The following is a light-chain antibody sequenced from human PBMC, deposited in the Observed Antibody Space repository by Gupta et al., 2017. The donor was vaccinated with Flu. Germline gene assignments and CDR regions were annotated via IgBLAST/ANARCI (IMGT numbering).Light chain of an antibody. V-gene: IGLV2-11*01. CDR3: CSYAGSYTHVV. J-gene: IGLJ2*01. CDR1: SFDVGGYNY. Sequence: QSALTQPRSVSGSPGQSVTISCTGTSFDVGGYNYVSWYQHHPGKAPKLMISDVNLRPSGVPDRFSASKSGNTASLTISGLQAEDEADYFCCSYAGSYTHVVFGGGTKLTVL. CDR2: DVN.